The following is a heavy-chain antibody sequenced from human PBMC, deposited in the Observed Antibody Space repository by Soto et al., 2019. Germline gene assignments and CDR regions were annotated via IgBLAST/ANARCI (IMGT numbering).Heavy chain of an antibody. Sequence: GSLRLSCAASGFTFSSYTLNWVRRAPGKGLEWVATSSDRRTGNTHYSDSVRGRFTLSRDYSRNILFLQMDSLRADDTALYYCTTWLTAHFDYWGRGTQVTVSS. CDR1: GFTFSSYT. CDR2: SSDRRTGNT. J-gene: IGHJ4*02. V-gene: IGHV3-23*01. D-gene: IGHD2-21*02. CDR3: TTWLTAHFDY.